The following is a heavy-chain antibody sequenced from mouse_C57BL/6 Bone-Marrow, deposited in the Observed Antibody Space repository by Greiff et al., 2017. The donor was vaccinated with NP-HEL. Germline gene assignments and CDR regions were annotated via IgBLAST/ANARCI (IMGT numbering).Heavy chain of an antibody. CDR3: ARTYDGYYVDWFAY. D-gene: IGHD2-3*01. J-gene: IGHJ3*01. Sequence: QVQLQQPGAELVKPGASVKLSCKASGYTFTSYWMHWVKQRPGRGLEWIGRIDPNSGGTKYNEKFKSKATLTVDKPSSAAYMQLSSLTSEDSAVYYVARTYDGYYVDWFAYWGQGTLVTVSA. CDR1: GYTFTSYW. V-gene: IGHV1-72*01. CDR2: IDPNSGGT.